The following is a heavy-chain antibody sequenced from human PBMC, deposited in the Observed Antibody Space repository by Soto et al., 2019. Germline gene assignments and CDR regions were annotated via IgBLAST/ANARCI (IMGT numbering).Heavy chain of an antibody. D-gene: IGHD4-17*01. Sequence: GGSLRLSCAVSGFTFSSYGMHWVRQAPGKGLDWVAVISYDGSNKYYEDSVKGRFTIARDNSKNTLYLQMNSLRAEDTAVYYCATVGPTVTTFSYFDYWGQGTLVTVSS. CDR1: GFTFSSYG. V-gene: IGHV3-30*03. CDR2: ISYDGSNK. CDR3: ATVGPTVTTFSYFDY. J-gene: IGHJ4*02.